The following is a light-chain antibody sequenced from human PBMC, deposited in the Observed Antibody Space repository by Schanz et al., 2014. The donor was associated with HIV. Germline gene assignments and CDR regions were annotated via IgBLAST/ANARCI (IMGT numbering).Light chain of an antibody. Sequence: QSVLTQPPSASGTPGQRVTISCSGSSSNIGSNLVNWYQQLPGTAPTLLIYSNNQRPSGVPDRFSGSKSGTSASLAISGLQSEDEADYYCAAWDDSPNARLFGGGTKLTVL. J-gene: IGLJ3*02. CDR3: AAWDDSPNARL. CDR2: SNN. V-gene: IGLV1-44*01. CDR1: SSNIGSNL.